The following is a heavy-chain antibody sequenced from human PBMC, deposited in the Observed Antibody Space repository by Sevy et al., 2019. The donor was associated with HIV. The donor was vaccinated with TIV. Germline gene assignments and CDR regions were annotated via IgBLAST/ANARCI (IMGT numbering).Heavy chain of an antibody. CDR1: GFTFSSYW. Sequence: GGSLRLSCAASGFTFSSYWMSWVRQAPGKGLEWLANIKQDGSEKYYVDSVKGRFTISRDNAKNSLYLQMNSLRAEDTAVYYCARDSIGYYGSGSYSHFDYWGQGTLVTVSS. J-gene: IGHJ4*02. CDR2: IKQDGSEK. V-gene: IGHV3-7*01. D-gene: IGHD3-10*01. CDR3: ARDSIGYYGSGSYSHFDY.